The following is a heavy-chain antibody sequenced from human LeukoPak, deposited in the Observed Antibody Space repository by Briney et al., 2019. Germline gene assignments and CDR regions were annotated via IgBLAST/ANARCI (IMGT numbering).Heavy chain of an antibody. CDR3: ARVGTVFDP. CDR2: IYHGGST. Sequence: NTSETLSLTCTVSGYSISSGYYWGWIRQPPGKGLEWIGNIYHGGSTYYNPSLKSRVTISVDTSKNQFSLKLSSVTAADTAVYYCARVGTVFDPWGQGTLVTVSS. CDR1: GYSISSGYY. J-gene: IGHJ5*02. V-gene: IGHV4-38-2*02. D-gene: IGHD7-27*01.